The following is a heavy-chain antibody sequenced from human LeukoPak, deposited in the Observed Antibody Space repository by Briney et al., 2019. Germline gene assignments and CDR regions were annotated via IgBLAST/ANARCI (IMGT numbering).Heavy chain of an antibody. CDR1: GYTFTSYD. CDR3: ARVTSFMAAGTLWGVYYYYYMDV. V-gene: IGHV1-8*03. CDR2: MNPNSGNT. J-gene: IGHJ6*03. D-gene: IGHD6-13*01. Sequence: GASVKVSCTASGYTFTSYDINWVRQAPGQGLKWMGGMNPNSGNTGYAQKFQGRVTITRNTSISTAYMELSSLRSEDTAVYYCARVTSFMAAGTLWGVYYYYYMDVWGKGTTVTVSS.